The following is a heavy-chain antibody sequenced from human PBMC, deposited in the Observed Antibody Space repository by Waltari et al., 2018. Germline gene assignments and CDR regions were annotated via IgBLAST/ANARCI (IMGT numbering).Heavy chain of an antibody. V-gene: IGHV4-38-2*01. D-gene: IGHD3-16*01. Sequence: QVQLQESGPGLVKPSETLSLTCAVSGYSISSGYYWGWIRQPPGKGLEWIGNIYHSGSTYYNPSPKSRVTISVDTSKNQFSLKLSSVTAADTAVYYCARHVYTTLDYWGQGTLVTVSS. CDR2: IYHSGST. CDR1: GYSISSGYY. CDR3: ARHVYTTLDY. J-gene: IGHJ4*02.